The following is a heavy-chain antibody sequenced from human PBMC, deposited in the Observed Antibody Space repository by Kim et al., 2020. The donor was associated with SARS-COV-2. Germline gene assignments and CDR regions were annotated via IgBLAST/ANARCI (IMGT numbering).Heavy chain of an antibody. D-gene: IGHD5-18*01. CDR2: INHSGST. Sequence: SETLSHTCAVYGGSFSGYYWSWIRQPPGKGLEWIGEINHSGSTNYNPSLKSRVTISVDTSKNQFSLKLSSVTAADTAVYYCARGGGYSYGALDYWGQGTL. V-gene: IGHV4-34*01. CDR3: ARGGGYSYGALDY. CDR1: GGSFSGYY. J-gene: IGHJ4*02.